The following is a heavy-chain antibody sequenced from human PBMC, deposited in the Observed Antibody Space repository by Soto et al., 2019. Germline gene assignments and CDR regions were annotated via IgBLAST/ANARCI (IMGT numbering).Heavy chain of an antibody. Sequence: GSGPTLVNPTQTLTLTCTFSGFSLNTRAVGVGWIRQPPGKALEWLALINWNDVKRYSPSLKDRLTITKDTSKNHVVLTMTNIDPVDTATYYCAHRHDLGGFDIWGQGTTVTVSS. V-gene: IGHV2-5*01. D-gene: IGHD2-15*01. J-gene: IGHJ3*02. CDR3: AHRHDLGGFDI. CDR2: INWNDVK. CDR1: GFSLNTRAVG.